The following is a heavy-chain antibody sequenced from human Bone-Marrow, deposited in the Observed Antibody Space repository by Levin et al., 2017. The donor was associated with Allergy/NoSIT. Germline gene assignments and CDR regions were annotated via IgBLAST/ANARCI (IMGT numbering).Heavy chain of an antibody. Sequence: PGGSLRLSCAASGFTFFTYSMNWVRQAPGKGLEWVASISSTGDFIYYADSVKGRFTISRDNAKNSLYLQMDSLRAEDTAVYYCARGLMVFANEYWGQGTLVTVSS. J-gene: IGHJ4*02. CDR3: ARGLMVFANEY. CDR2: ISSTGDFI. V-gene: IGHV3-21*01. D-gene: IGHD2-8*01. CDR1: GFTFFTYS.